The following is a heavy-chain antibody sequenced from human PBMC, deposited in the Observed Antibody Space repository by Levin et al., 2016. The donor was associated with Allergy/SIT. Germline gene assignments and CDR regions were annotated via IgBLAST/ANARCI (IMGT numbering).Heavy chain of an antibody. J-gene: IGHJ4*02. CDR2: IYHSGST. CDR1: GGSISSGAYS. V-gene: IGHV4-30-2*01. D-gene: IGHD4-17*01. CDR3: ARGTTVTTQLDY. Sequence: SETLSLTCAVSGGSISSGAYSWSWIRQPPGKGLEWIGYIYHSGSTYYNSSLKSRVTISLDRSKNQFSLKLSSVTAADTAVYYCARGTTVTTQLDYWGQGTLVTVSS.